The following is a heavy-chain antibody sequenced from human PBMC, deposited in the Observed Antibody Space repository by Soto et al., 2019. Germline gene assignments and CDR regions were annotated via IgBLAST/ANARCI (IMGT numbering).Heavy chain of an antibody. J-gene: IGHJ4*02. CDR2: ISSSSSTI. CDR3: ARDRGYCSGGSCYWNELDY. D-gene: IGHD2-15*01. V-gene: IGHV3-48*01. Sequence: GGSLRLSCAASGFTFSSYSMNWVRQAPGKGLEWVSYISSSSSTIYYADSEKGRFTISRDNAKNSLYLQMNSLRAEDTAVYYCARDRGYCSGGSCYWNELDYWGQGTLVTVSS. CDR1: GFTFSSYS.